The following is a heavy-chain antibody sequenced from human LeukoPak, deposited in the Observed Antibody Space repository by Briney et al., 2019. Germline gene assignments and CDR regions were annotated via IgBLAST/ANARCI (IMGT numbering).Heavy chain of an antibody. J-gene: IGHJ4*02. Sequence: SETLSLTCAVYGGSFNDYYWNWIRQPPGKGLEWIGEINLRGSTTYNPSLKSRVTISLDESKNQFSLKLSSVTAADTAVYYCARQGTVAAFDYWGQGTLVTVSS. D-gene: IGHD6-19*01. CDR1: GGSFNDYY. CDR3: ARQGTVAAFDY. V-gene: IGHV4-34*01. CDR2: INLRGST.